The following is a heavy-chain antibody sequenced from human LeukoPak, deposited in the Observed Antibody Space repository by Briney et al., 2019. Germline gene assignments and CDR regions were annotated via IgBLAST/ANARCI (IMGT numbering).Heavy chain of an antibody. CDR2: ISYDGSNK. CDR3: ARNGAAPKIFLFDY. V-gene: IGHV3-30*04. J-gene: IGHJ4*02. CDR1: GFTFSSYA. D-gene: IGHD2/OR15-2a*01. Sequence: GGSLRLSCAASGFTFSSYAMHWVRQAPGKGLEWVAVISYDGSNKYYADSVKGRFTISRDNSKNTLYLQMNSLRAEDTAVYYCARNGAAPKIFLFDYWGQGTLVTVSS.